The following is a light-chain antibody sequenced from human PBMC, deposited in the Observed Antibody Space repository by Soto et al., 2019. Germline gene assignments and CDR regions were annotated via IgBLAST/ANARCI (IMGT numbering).Light chain of an antibody. Sequence: SDELTQPPSVSVAPGQTARITCGGNNIGSKSVHWYQQKPGQAPVLVVYDDSDRPSGIPERFSGSNSGNTATLTVSGLQAADEADYFCKSYAGSNTYVFGSGTKVTVL. J-gene: IGLJ1*01. CDR1: NIGSKS. V-gene: IGLV3-21*02. CDR2: DDS. CDR3: KSYAGSNTYV.